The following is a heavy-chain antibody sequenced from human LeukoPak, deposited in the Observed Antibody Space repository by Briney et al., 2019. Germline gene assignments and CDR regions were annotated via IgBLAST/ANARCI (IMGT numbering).Heavy chain of an antibody. J-gene: IGHJ5*02. CDR2: IYYSGST. CDR1: GGSISSGGYY. D-gene: IGHD3-10*01. V-gene: IGHV4-31*03. CDR3: ARVYGSGTSDNWFDP. Sequence: PSETLSLTCTVSGGSISSGGYYWSWIRQHPGKGLEWIGYIYYSGSTYYNPSLKSRVTISVDTSKNQFSLKLSSVTAADTAVYYCARVYGSGTSDNWFDPWGQGTLVTVSS.